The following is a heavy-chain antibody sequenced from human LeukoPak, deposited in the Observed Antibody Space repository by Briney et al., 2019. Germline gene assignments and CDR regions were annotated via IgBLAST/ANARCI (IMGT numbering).Heavy chain of an antibody. J-gene: IGHJ4*02. D-gene: IGHD1-26*01. CDR3: ARSSTTLPLTFDY. Sequence: SETLSLTCAVYGGSFSGYYWSWIRQPPGKGLEWIGSIYYSGTTYYNPSLKSRVTISVDTSKNQFSLKLSSVTAADTAVYYCARSSTTLPLTFDYWGQGTLVTVSS. CDR2: IYYSGTT. V-gene: IGHV4-34*01. CDR1: GGSFSGYY.